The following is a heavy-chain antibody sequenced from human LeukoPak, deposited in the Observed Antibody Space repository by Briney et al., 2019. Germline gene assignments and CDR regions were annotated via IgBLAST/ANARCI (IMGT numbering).Heavy chain of an antibody. CDR1: GYTFTSYD. D-gene: IGHD3-3*01. CDR3: ARVSRGYDFWSGYGY. V-gene: IGHV1-8*03. J-gene: IGHJ4*02. Sequence: ASVKVSCKGSGYTFTSYDINWVRQATGQGLEWMGWMNPNSGNTGYAQKFQGRVTITRNTSISTAYMELSSLRSEDTAVYYCARVSRGYDFWSGYGYWGQGTLVTVSS. CDR2: MNPNSGNT.